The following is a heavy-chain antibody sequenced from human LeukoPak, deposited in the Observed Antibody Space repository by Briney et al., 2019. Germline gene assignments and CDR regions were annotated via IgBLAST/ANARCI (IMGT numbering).Heavy chain of an antibody. V-gene: IGHV1-69*04. Sequence: ASVKVSCKASGGTFSSYAISWVRQAPGQGLEWMGRIIPILGIANYAQKFQGRVTITADKSTSTAYMELSSLRSEDTAVYYCARGLYYDFWSGYWGYYYDMDVWGQGTTVTVSS. D-gene: IGHD3-3*01. J-gene: IGHJ6*02. CDR3: ARGLYYDFWSGYWGYYYDMDV. CDR1: GGTFSSYA. CDR2: IIPILGIA.